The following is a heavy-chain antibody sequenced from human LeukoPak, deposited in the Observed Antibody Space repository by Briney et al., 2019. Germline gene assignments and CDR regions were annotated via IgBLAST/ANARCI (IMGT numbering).Heavy chain of an antibody. D-gene: IGHD1-14*01. Sequence: SVKVSCKASGGTFSSYAISWVRQAPGQELEWMGRIIPILGIANYAQKFQGRVTITADKSTSTAYMELSSLRSEDTAVYYCARDVTPGGYWGQGTLVTVSS. CDR1: GGTFSSYA. V-gene: IGHV1-69*04. J-gene: IGHJ4*02. CDR3: ARDVTPGGY. CDR2: IIPILGIA.